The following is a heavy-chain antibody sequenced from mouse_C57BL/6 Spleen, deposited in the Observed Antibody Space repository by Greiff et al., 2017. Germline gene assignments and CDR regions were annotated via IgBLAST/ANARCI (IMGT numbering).Heavy chain of an antibody. CDR3: ARSLYSNSEDYAMDY. CDR2: IHPNSGST. CDR1: GYTFTSYW. V-gene: IGHV1-64*01. D-gene: IGHD2-5*01. Sequence: QVQLQQPGAELVKPGASVKLSCKASGYTFTSYWMHWVKQRPGQGLEWIGMIHPNSGSTNYNEKFKSKATLTVDKSSSTAYMQLSSLTSEDSAVYYCARSLYSNSEDYAMDYWGQGTSVTVSS. J-gene: IGHJ4*01.